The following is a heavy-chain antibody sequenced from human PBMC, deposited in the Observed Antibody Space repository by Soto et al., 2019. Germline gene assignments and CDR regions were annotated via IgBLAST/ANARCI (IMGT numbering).Heavy chain of an antibody. CDR1: GYQFTGSY. CDR2: INPDTGST. D-gene: IGHD2-2*01. Sequence: QVRLVQSGADVQRPGASMNISCQASGYQFTGSYLHWVRRAPGHGLQWMGMINPDTGSTTYAETFQERVTMTTDNAAGTVFLGLGRLTSDDTATYYCARQYCSGTSCYWYFDFWGQGTLVSVSS. J-gene: IGHJ4*02. CDR3: ARQYCSGTSCYWYFDF. V-gene: IGHV1-2*02.